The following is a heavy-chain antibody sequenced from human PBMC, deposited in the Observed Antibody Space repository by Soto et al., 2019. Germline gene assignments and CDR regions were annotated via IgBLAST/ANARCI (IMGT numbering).Heavy chain of an antibody. D-gene: IGHD3-3*01. Sequence: QVQLVQSGGEVVQPGASVKVSCKASGYFFTSYGISWVRQAPGQGLEWMGWISPYNGKTKYAQNFQGRVTMTTDTSTYTAYMEVRSLRSDDPAVYYCARDFGSDLSAPGAVFDYWGQGTPVTVSS. CDR2: ISPYNGKT. CDR1: GYFFTSYG. CDR3: ARDFGSDLSAPGAVFDY. J-gene: IGHJ4*02. V-gene: IGHV1-18*04.